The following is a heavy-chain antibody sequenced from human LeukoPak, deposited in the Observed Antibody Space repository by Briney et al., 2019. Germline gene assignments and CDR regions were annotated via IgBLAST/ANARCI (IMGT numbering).Heavy chain of an antibody. CDR3: ARVTKRGSGAFDI. Sequence: SETLSLTCAVSGGSISSSNWWSWVRQPPGKGLEWIGEIYHSGSTYYNPSLKSRVTISVDTSKNQFSLKLSSVTAADTAVYYCARVTKRGSGAFDIWGQGTMVTVSS. J-gene: IGHJ3*02. CDR2: IYHSGST. V-gene: IGHV4-4*02. D-gene: IGHD3-3*01. CDR1: GGSISSSNW.